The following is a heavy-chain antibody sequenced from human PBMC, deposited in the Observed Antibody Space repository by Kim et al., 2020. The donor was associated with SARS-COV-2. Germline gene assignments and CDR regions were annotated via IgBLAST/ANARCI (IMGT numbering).Heavy chain of an antibody. CDR1: GGSINTFSYF. CDR2: VYYSGST. V-gene: IGHV4-39*01. CDR3: ARSRREVGATNFDY. J-gene: IGHJ4*01. Sequence: SETLSLTCTVSGGSINTFSYFWGWIRQPPGKGLEWIGNVYYSGSTYYNPSLKSRATISVDTSKNEFSLKLNSVTAADTAVYYCARSRREVGATNFDYCG. D-gene: IGHD1-26*01.